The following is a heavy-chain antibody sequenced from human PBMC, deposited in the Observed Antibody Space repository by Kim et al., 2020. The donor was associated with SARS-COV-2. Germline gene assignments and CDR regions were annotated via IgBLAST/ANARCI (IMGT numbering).Heavy chain of an antibody. J-gene: IGHJ5*02. V-gene: IGHV4-59*08. CDR2: IYYSGST. CDR3: ARHEAALRYFDWHPSWGGWFDP. D-gene: IGHD3-9*01. Sequence: SETLSLTCTVSGGSISSYYWSWIRQPPGKGLEWIGYIYYSGSTNYNPSLKSRVTISVDTSKNQFSLKLSSVTAADTAVYYCARHEAALRYFDWHPSWGGWFDPWGQGTLVTVSS. CDR1: GGSISSYY.